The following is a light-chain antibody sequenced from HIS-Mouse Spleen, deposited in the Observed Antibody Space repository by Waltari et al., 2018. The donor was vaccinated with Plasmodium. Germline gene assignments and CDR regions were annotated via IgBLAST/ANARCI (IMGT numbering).Light chain of an antibody. CDR1: QSVSSN. V-gene: IGKV3-15*01. Sequence: EIVMTQSPATLSVSPGERAPLSCRASQSVSSNLAWYQQNPGQAPRLLIYGASTRATGIPARFSGSGSGTEFTLTISSMQSEDFAVYYCQQYNNWPRGTFGQGTKVEIK. J-gene: IGKJ1*01. CDR2: GAS. CDR3: QQYNNWPRGT.